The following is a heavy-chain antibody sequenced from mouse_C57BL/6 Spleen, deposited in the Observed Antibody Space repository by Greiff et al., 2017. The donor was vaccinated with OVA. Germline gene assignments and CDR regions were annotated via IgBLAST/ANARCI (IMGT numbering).Heavy chain of an antibody. V-gene: IGHV8-8*01. J-gene: IGHJ4*01. CDR3: ARAMDY. CDR2: IWWDDDN. Sequence: QVTLQVSGPGILQPSQTLSLSCSFSGFSLSTFGMGVGWLRQPSGQGLEWLAHIWWDDDNYYNPALKRWTMIFKDTSKNQVFLKIANVDTADTATYYCARAMDYWGQGTSVTVSS. CDR1: GFSLSTFGMG.